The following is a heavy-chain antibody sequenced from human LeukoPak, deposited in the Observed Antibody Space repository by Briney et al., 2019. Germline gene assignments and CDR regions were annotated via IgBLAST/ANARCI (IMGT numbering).Heavy chain of an antibody. J-gene: IGHJ1*01. CDR1: GFTFSDYW. CDR3: AFLPPGH. Sequence: PWGSLRLSCAASGFTFSDYWMDWVRQAPGKGLVWVSRIKSDGSRITYADSVRGRFTISRDNAKNTLYLQMNSLRAEDTAVYYCAFLPPGHWGQGTLVTVSS. CDR2: IKSDGSRI. V-gene: IGHV3-74*01. D-gene: IGHD3-3*01.